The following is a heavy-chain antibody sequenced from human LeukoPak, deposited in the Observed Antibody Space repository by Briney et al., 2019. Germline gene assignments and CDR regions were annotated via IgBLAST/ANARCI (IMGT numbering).Heavy chain of an antibody. CDR2: INHSGST. Sequence: SETLSLTCTVSGGSISSSSYYWGWIRQPPGKGLEWIGEINHSGSTNYNPSLKSRVTISVDTSKNQFSLKLSSVTAADTAVYYCASQMSSLPYGMDVWGQGTTVTVSS. CDR3: ASQMSSLPYGMDV. J-gene: IGHJ6*02. V-gene: IGHV4-39*07. CDR1: GGSISSSSYY.